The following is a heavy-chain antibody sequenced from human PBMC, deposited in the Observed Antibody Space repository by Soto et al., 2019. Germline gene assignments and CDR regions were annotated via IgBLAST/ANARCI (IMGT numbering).Heavy chain of an antibody. D-gene: IGHD3-3*01. Sequence: QVQLVQSGAEVKKPGASVKVSCKASGYTFTSYGISWVRQAPGQGLEWMGWISAYNGNTNYAQKLQGRVTMTTDTTXXTXYXXLRRLRSDDTGVYYCARDGPFGVPRRALGAYGMDFWGQGTTVTVSS. CDR2: ISAYNGNT. J-gene: IGHJ6*02. CDR3: ARDGPFGVPRRALGAYGMDF. CDR1: GYTFTSYG. V-gene: IGHV1-18*01.